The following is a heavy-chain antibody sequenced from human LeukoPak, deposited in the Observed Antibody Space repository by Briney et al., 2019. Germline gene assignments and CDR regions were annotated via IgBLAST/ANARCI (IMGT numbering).Heavy chain of an antibody. Sequence: GGSLRLSCAASGFTFSSYEMNWVRQAPGKGLEWVSYISSSGSTIYYADSVKGRFTISRDNAKNSLYLQMNRLRDEDMSFYYWARGITGTTSLDYWGQGTLVTVSS. CDR3: ARGITGTTSLDY. D-gene: IGHD1-7*01. CDR2: ISSSGSTI. CDR1: GFTFSSYE. V-gene: IGHV3-48*03. J-gene: IGHJ4*02.